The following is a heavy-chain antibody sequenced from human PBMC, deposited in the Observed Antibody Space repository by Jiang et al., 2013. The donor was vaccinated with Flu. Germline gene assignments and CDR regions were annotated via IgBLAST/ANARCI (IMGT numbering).Heavy chain of an antibody. J-gene: IGHJ4*02. V-gene: IGHV1-69*01. CDR2: IIPIFGTA. Sequence: SGAEVKKPGSSVKVSCKASGGTFSSYAISWVRQAPGQGLEWMGGIIPIFGTANYAQKFQGRVTITADESTSTAYMELSSLRSEDTAVYYCARDLNRALTIFGVVIGNWGQGTLVTVSS. CDR1: GGTFSSYA. D-gene: IGHD3-3*01. CDR3: ARDLNRALTIFGVVIGN.